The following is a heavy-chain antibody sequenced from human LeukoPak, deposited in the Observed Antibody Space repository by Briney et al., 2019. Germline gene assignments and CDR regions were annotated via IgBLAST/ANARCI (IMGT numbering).Heavy chain of an antibody. CDR1: GGSISSGDYY. V-gene: IGHV4-61*08. Sequence: SETLSLTCTVSGGSISSGDYYWSWIRQPPGKGLEWIGYIHYSGSTNYSPSLKSRVTISVDTSKNQFSLKLSSVTAADTAVYYCATADSTSWVDYWGQGTLVTVSS. CDR3: ATADSTSWVDY. D-gene: IGHD2-2*01. CDR2: IHYSGST. J-gene: IGHJ4*02.